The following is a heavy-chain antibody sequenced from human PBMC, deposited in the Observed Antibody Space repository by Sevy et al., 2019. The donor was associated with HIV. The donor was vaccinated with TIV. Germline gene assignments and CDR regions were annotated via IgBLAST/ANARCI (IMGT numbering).Heavy chain of an antibody. CDR2: ISAHSGDS. CDR1: GYTFSSHG. Sequence: ASVKVSCKASGYTFSSHGIIWVRQAPGQGLEWMGWISAHSGDSNYAQKFQGRVTMTTDTSTATAYMGLRCLRSDDTAVYYCPRGRHYIAVPGPDHYNWCDSWGQGTLVTVSS. D-gene: IGHD6-19*01. CDR3: PRGRHYIAVPGPDHYNWCDS. J-gene: IGHJ5*01. V-gene: IGHV1-18*04.